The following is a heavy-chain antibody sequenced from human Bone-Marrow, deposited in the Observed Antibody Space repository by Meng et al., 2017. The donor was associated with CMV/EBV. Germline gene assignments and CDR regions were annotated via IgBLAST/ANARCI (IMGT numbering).Heavy chain of an antibody. CDR2: TSYDGNNK. V-gene: IGHV3-30*04. Sequence: GGSLRLSCAASGFTFSTYAMHWVRQAPGKGLEWVAVTSYDGNNKYYADSVKGRFTISRDNSKNKVYLQMNSLRAEDTAVYYCARDIDDYDGSGYFDYWGQGTLDTVSS. D-gene: IGHD3-22*01. J-gene: IGHJ4*02. CDR3: ARDIDDYDGSGYFDY. CDR1: GFTFSTYA.